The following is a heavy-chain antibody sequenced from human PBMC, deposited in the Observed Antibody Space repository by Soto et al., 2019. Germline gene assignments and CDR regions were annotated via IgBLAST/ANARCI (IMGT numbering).Heavy chain of an antibody. Sequence: QVQLVESGGGVVQPGRSLRLSCAASGFTFSSYAMHWVRQAPGKGLEWVAVISYDGSNKYYADSVKGLFTISRDNSKNTLYLQMNSLRAEDTAVYYCAREVAAAGPGFDYWGQGTLVTVSS. V-gene: IGHV3-30-3*01. CDR2: ISYDGSNK. CDR1: GFTFSSYA. J-gene: IGHJ4*02. CDR3: AREVAAAGPGFDY. D-gene: IGHD6-13*01.